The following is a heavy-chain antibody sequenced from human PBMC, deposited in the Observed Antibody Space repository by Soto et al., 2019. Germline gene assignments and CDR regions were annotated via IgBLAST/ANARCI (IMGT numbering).Heavy chain of an antibody. CDR2: INHSGST. CDR3: ARRNYDYYYYYMDV. V-gene: IGHV4-34*01. D-gene: IGHD4-4*01. J-gene: IGHJ6*03. CDR1: GGSFSGYY. Sequence: SETLSLTCAVYGGSFSGYYWSWIRQPPGKGLEWIGEINHSGSTNYNPSLKSRVTISVDTSKNQFSLKLSSVTAADTAVYYCARRNYDYYYYYMDVWGKGTTVTVSS.